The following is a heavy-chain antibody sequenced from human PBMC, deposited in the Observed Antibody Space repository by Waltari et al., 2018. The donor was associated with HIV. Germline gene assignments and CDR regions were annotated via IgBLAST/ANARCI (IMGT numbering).Heavy chain of an antibody. D-gene: IGHD2-2*01. CDR3: ARGGDIVVVPAVRRWFDP. Sequence: QVQLQQWGAGLLKPSETLSLTCAVYGGSFSGYYLSWIRQPPWKGLDWIGEINHSGSTNYNPSLKSRVTISVETSKNQFSLKLSSVTAADTAVYYCARGGDIVVVPAVRRWFDPWGQGTLVTVSS. J-gene: IGHJ5*02. CDR2: INHSGST. CDR1: GGSFSGYY. V-gene: IGHV4-34*01.